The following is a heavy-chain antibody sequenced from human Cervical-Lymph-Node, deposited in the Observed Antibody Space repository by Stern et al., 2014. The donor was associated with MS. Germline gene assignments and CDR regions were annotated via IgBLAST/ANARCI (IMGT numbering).Heavy chain of an antibody. D-gene: IGHD2-21*01. J-gene: IGHJ4*02. V-gene: IGHV2-70*01. CDR3: VRAREGYYFDY. CDR2: LDWDGDK. CDR1: GFSLSTTGMC. Sequence: QITLKESDPALVKPTQTLTLTCTFSGFSLSTTGMCLSWIRQPPGKSLEWLALLDWDGDKYYSTALKTRLTISKDTSKNQVVLTMTNMAPLDTATYFCVRAREGYYFDYWGQGIPVTVSS.